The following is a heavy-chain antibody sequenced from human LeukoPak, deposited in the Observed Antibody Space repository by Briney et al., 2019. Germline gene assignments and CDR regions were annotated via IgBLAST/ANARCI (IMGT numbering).Heavy chain of an antibody. J-gene: IGHJ4*02. CDR2: INHSGST. V-gene: IGHV4-34*01. D-gene: IGHD4-17*01. CDR3: ARRRPHGDYVSGFDY. Sequence: PSETLSLTCAVYGGSFSGYYWSWIRQPPGKGLEWIGEINHSGSTNYNPSLKSRVTISVDTSKNQFSLKLSSVTAADTAVYYCARRRPHGDYVSGFDYWGQGTLVTVSS. CDR1: GGSFSGYY.